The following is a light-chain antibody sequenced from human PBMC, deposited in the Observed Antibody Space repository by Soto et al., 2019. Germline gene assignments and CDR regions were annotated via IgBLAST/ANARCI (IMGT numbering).Light chain of an antibody. CDR2: KAS. CDR1: QRISRW. J-gene: IGKJ1*01. Sequence: DIQMTQSPSTLSASVGDSVTITCRASQRISRWLAWYQLKPGKAPKLLIYKASSLHSGVPSRFSGSGSGTDFTLTISNLQPDDSATYCCQQYDSYPWTFGQGTKVEIK. V-gene: IGKV1-5*03. CDR3: QQYDSYPWT.